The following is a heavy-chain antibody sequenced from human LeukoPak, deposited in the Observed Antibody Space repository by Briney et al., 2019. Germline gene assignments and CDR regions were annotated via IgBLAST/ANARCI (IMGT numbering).Heavy chain of an antibody. CDR2: IYYSGST. D-gene: IGHD5-12*01. Sequence: SETLSLTCTVSGGSISSGGYYWSWIRQHPGKGLEWIGYIYYSGSTYYNPSLKSRVTISVDTSKNQFSLKLSSVTAADTAVYYCAREVAGGDGYNYEKAFDIWGQGTMVTVSS. V-gene: IGHV4-31*03. J-gene: IGHJ3*02. CDR1: GGSISSGGYY. CDR3: AREVAGGDGYNYEKAFDI.